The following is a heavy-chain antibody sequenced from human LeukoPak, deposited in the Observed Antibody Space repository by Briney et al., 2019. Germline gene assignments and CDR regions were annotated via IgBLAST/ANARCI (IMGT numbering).Heavy chain of an antibody. CDR1: GVSISSSSYY. CDR3: ARRRYYDATGYLD. V-gene: IGHV4-39*01. D-gene: IGHD3-22*01. CDR2: IYDSGST. Sequence: SETLSLTCTISGVSISSSSYYWDWIRQYPGKGLEWLVTIYDSGSTYYNASLKSRLFISVETSNKQSPLRLRFVTAADTAVYYCARRRYYDATGYLDWGQGPLITVYS. J-gene: IGHJ1*01.